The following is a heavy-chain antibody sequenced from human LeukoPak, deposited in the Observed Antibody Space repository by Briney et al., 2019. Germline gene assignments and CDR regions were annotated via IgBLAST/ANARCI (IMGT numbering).Heavy chain of an antibody. CDR2: IYSGGSA. J-gene: IGHJ4*02. Sequence: GGSLRLSCAASGFTVSSNYMSWVRQAPGKGLEWVSVIYSGGSAYYADSVKGRFTISRDNSKNTLYLQMNSLRAEDTAVYYCARDAYCGGDCYYFDYWGQGTLVTVSS. CDR1: GFTVSSNY. D-gene: IGHD2-21*02. CDR3: ARDAYCGGDCYYFDY. V-gene: IGHV3-66*01.